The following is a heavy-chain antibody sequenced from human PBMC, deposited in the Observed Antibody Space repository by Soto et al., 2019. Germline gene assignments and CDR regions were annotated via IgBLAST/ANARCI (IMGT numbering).Heavy chain of an antibody. Sequence: GESLKISCKGSGYSFTSCWISWVRQMPGKGLEWMGRIDPSDSYTNYSPSFQGHVTISADKSISTAYLQWSSLKASDTAMYYCARPGGFGELRYYYGMDVWGQGTMVTVSS. D-gene: IGHD3-10*01. CDR3: ARPGGFGELRYYYGMDV. V-gene: IGHV5-10-1*01. CDR1: GYSFTSCW. CDR2: IDPSDSYT. J-gene: IGHJ6*02.